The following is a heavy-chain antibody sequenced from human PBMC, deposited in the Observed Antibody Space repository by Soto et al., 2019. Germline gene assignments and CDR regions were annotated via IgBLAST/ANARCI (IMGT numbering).Heavy chain of an antibody. J-gene: IGHJ4*02. D-gene: IGHD3-22*01. CDR1: GDSFTRYW. V-gene: IGHV5-51*01. CDR2: IYPGDSDT. CDR3: ARLSGYYYRYFDY. Sequence: PGESLKITCRSSGDSFTRYWIGWVRQMPGKGLEWMGIIYPGDSDTRYSPSFQGQVTISADKSISTAYLQWSSLKASDTAMYYGARLSGYYYRYFDYWGQGTLVTVSS.